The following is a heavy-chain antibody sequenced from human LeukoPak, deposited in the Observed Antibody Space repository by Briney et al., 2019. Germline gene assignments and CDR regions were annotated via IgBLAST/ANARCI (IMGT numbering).Heavy chain of an antibody. CDR3: ARGLRIHYYGSGNWFDP. V-gene: IGHV4-30-2*01. CDR1: GGSISSGGYS. Sequence: PSETLSLTCAVSGGSISSGGYSWSWIRQPPGKGLEWIGYIYHSGSTYYNPSLKSRVTISVDRSKNQFSLKLSSVTAADTAVYYCARGLRIHYYGSGNWFDPWGQGTLVTVSS. CDR2: IYHSGST. D-gene: IGHD3-10*01. J-gene: IGHJ5*02.